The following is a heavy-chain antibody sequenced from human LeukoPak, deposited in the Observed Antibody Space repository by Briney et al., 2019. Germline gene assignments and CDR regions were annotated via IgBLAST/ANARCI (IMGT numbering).Heavy chain of an antibody. Sequence: SETLSLTCTASGGSISSYYWSWIRQPPGKGLEWIGYIYHSGSTYYNPSLKSRVTISVDRSKNQFSLKLSSVTAADTAVYYCARYSSGCHDYWGQGTLVTVSS. CDR3: ARYSSGCHDY. V-gene: IGHV4-59*12. J-gene: IGHJ4*02. CDR2: IYHSGST. CDR1: GGSISSYY. D-gene: IGHD6-19*01.